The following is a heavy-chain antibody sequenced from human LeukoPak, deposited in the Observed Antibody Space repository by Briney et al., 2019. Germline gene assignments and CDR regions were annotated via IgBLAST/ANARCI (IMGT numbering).Heavy chain of an antibody. J-gene: IGHJ4*02. Sequence: PGGSLRLSCAASGFTFSSYAMSWVRQAPGKGLEWVSAISGSGGSTYYADSVKGRFTISRDNSKNTLYLQMNSLRAEDTAVYYCAKGEYGSGSYSPGLPLVYWGQGTLVTVSS. CDR3: AKGEYGSGSYSPGLPLVY. D-gene: IGHD3-10*01. V-gene: IGHV3-23*01. CDR2: ISGSGGST. CDR1: GFTFSSYA.